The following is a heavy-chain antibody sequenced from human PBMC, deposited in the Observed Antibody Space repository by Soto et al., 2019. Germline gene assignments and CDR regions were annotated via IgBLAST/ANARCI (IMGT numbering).Heavy chain of an antibody. J-gene: IGHJ4*02. CDR2: INHSGST. CDR1: GGTFSGYY. D-gene: IGHD3-10*01. V-gene: IGHV4-34*01. Sequence: PSETLCLTCAAYGGTFSGYYWSCIRQPPGKGLEWISEINHSGSTNYNPALKSRVTISVNTSKKQFSLKLSTVTAADTAMYYCASCPSQGRLGYLDYWAQRTLVIVSS. CDR3: ASCPSQGRLGYLDY.